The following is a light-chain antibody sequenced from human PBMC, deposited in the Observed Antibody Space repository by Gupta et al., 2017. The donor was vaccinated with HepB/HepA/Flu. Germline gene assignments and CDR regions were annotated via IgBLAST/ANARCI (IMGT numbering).Light chain of an antibody. CDR2: DTN. V-gene: IGLV7-46*01. Sequence: QAVVTQESSLTVPPGGTVTLTCSSSTGAVTSGLYPYWFQQKPGQAPRTLIYDTNNKHSWTPARFSGSLLGGKAALILSGAQTEDEAEYYCLLYYRTSWIFGGGTKLTVL. CDR1: TGAVTSGLY. CDR3: LLYYRTSWI. J-gene: IGLJ3*02.